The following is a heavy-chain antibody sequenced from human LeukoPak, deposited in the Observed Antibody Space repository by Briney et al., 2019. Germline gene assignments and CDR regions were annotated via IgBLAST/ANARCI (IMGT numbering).Heavy chain of an antibody. V-gene: IGHV4-59*08. J-gene: IGHJ4*02. CDR2: IYYSGST. D-gene: IGHD6-13*01. Sequence: PSETLSLTCTVSGGSISSYYWSWIRQPPGKGLECIGYIYYSGSTNYNPSLKSRVTISIDTSKNQFSLKLSSVTAAGTAVYYCAGYYSSNWYFDYWGQGTLVTVSS. CDR3: AGYYSSNWYFDY. CDR1: GGSISSYY.